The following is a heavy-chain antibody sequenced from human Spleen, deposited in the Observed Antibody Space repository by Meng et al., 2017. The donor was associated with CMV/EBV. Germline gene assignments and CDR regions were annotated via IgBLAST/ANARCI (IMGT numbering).Heavy chain of an antibody. D-gene: IGHD2-2*02. Sequence: GESLKISCAASGFTFSSYGMHWVRQAPGKGLEWVAFIRYDGSNKYYADSVKGRFTISRDNSKNTLYLQMNSLRAEDTAVYYCAKDHVPAAIDYYGMDVWGQGTTVTVSS. V-gene: IGHV3-30*02. CDR3: AKDHVPAAIDYYGMDV. CDR1: GFTFSSYG. CDR2: IRYDGSNK. J-gene: IGHJ6*02.